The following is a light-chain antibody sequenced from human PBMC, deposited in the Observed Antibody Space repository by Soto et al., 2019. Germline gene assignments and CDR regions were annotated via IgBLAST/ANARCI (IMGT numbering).Light chain of an antibody. V-gene: IGKV3-20*01. J-gene: IGKJ1*01. CDR1: QSVSSTY. CDR3: QQYGSSLWT. Sequence: EIVLTQSPGTLSLSPGERATLSCRASQSVSSTYLAWYQQKPGQAPRLLIYAASRRATGIPDRFSGSGSGTDFTLTISRLEPEDVAVYYCQQYGSSLWTFGQGTKVEIK. CDR2: AAS.